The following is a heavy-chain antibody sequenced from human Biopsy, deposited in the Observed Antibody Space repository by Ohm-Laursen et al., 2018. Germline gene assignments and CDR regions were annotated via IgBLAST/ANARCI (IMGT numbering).Heavy chain of an antibody. CDR3: ARDPIVGSKADGMDV. CDR1: GFTFSVYA. CDR2: IWIDGSSE. V-gene: IGHV3-33*01. J-gene: IGHJ6*02. D-gene: IGHD1-26*01. Sequence: SLRLSCAASGFTFSVYAMHWVRLAPGKGLGREAIIWIDGSSEYYADSVKGRFTISRDNSKNTVYLEMNSLRAEDTAVYFCARDPIVGSKADGMDVWGQGTRVTVSS.